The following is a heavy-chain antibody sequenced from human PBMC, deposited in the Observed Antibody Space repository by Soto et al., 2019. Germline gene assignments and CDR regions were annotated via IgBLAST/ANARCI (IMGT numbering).Heavy chain of an antibody. CDR1: GFTFSSYW. D-gene: IGHD3-16*02. CDR2: IKQDGSEK. CDR3: ARGVITFGGVIAVGYFDY. J-gene: IGHJ4*02. Sequence: EVQLVESGGGLVQPGGSLRLSCAASGFTFSSYWMSWVRQAPGKGLEWVANIKQDGSEKYYVDSVKGRFTISRDNAKNALYLQMNSLRAEDTAVYYCARGVITFGGVIAVGYFDYWGQGTLVTVSS. V-gene: IGHV3-7*03.